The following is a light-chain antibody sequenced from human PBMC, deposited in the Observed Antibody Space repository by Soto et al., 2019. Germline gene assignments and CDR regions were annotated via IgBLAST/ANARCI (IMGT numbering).Light chain of an antibody. CDR2: LGS. J-gene: IGKJ4*01. CDR1: HNLLHVDGYNY. V-gene: IGKV2-28*01. CDR3: MQALQTPLT. Sequence: TPSPHFLPVTPGEPASISCRSIHNLLHVDGYNYLDWYLQKPGQSPQLLVYLGSYRASGVPDRFSGSGSGTDFTLKISRVEAEDVGVYYCMQALQTPLTFGGGTKVDIK.